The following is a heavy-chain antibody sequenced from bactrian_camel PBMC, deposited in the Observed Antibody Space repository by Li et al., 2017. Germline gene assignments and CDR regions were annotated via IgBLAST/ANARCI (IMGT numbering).Heavy chain of an antibody. V-gene: IGHV3S31*01. J-gene: IGHJ7*01. CDR2: SGGSST. CDR1: GFTFSSST. D-gene: IGHD5*01. Sequence: VQLVESGGGLVQPGGSLRLSCAASGFTFSSSTMTWVRQAPGKGLEWVSSSGGSSTFYADSVKGRFTIARDNAKNTLTLQMNSLKSEDTALYYCARPGLDYAYSGMDYWGKGTQVTVS.